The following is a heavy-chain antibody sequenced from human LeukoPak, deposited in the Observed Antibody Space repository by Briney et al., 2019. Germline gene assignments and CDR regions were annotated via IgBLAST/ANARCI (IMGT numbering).Heavy chain of an antibody. Sequence: PGGSLRLSCAASRFTFSSYAMSWVRQAPGKGLEWVSAISGSGGRTYYADSVKGRFTISRDNSKNTLYLQMNSLRAEDTAVYYCAKTDSSDYSYYFDYWGQGTLVTVSS. D-gene: IGHD3-22*01. J-gene: IGHJ4*02. CDR1: RFTFSSYA. V-gene: IGHV3-23*01. CDR3: AKTDSSDYSYYFDY. CDR2: ISGSGGRT.